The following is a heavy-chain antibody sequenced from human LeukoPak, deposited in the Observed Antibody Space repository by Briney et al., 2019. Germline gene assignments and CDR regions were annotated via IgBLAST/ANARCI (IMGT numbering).Heavy chain of an antibody. Sequence: SETLSLTCAVYGGSFSGYYWSWIRQPPGKGLEWIGYIYYSGSTNYNPSFKSRDTISVDTSKNQFSLKLSSVTAADTAVYYCARGLIMAVAGRGEFHYWGQGTLVTVSS. J-gene: IGHJ4*02. CDR1: GGSFSGYY. V-gene: IGHV4-59*01. CDR3: ARGLIMAVAGRGEFHY. D-gene: IGHD6-13*01. CDR2: IYYSGST.